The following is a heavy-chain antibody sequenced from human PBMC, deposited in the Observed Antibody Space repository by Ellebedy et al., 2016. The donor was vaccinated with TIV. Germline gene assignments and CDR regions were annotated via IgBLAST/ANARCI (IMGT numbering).Heavy chain of an antibody. CDR3: AKCSLVVVPAADNDY. J-gene: IGHJ4*02. D-gene: IGHD2-2*01. CDR2: ISGSGGST. V-gene: IGHV3-23*01. CDR1: GFTFSSYA. Sequence: GESLKISXAASGFTFSSYAMSWVRQAPGKGLEWVSAISGSGGSTYYADSVKGRFTISRDNSKNTLYLQMNSLRAEDTAVYYCAKCSLVVVPAADNDYWGQGTLVTVSS.